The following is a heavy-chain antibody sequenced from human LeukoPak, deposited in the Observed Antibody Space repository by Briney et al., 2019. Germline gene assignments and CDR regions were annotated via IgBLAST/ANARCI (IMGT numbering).Heavy chain of an antibody. CDR3: ASRSGWYSSFDY. CDR1: GGSISSYY. D-gene: IGHD6-19*01. J-gene: IGHJ4*02. CDR2: IYYSGST. V-gene: IGHV4-59*08. Sequence: SETLSLTCTVSGGSISSYYWSWIRQPPGKGLEWIGYIYYSGSTNYNPSLKSRVTISVDTSKNQFSLQLSSVTAADTAVYYCASRSGWYSSFDYWGQGTLVTVSS.